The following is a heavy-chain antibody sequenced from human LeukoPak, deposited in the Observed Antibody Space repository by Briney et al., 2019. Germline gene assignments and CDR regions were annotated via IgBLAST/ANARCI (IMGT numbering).Heavy chain of an antibody. CDR3: ARAISIVATIGFDP. Sequence: SETLSLTCTVSGYSISSGYYWGWIRQPPGKGLEWIGSIYHSGSTYYNPSLKSRVTTSVDTSKNQFSLKLSSVTAADTAVYYCARAISIVATIGFDPWGQGTLVTVSS. CDR1: GYSISSGYY. CDR2: IYHSGST. J-gene: IGHJ5*02. V-gene: IGHV4-38-2*02. D-gene: IGHD5-12*01.